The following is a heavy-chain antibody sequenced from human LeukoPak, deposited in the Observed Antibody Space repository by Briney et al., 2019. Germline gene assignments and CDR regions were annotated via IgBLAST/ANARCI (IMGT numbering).Heavy chain of an antibody. CDR3: ARDPAPSSVYYCYGMDV. D-gene: IGHD2-2*01. CDR1: GFTFSSYS. V-gene: IGHV3-21*01. J-gene: IGHJ6*02. CDR2: ISSSSSYI. Sequence: PGGSLRLSCAASGFTFSSYSMNWVRQAPGKGLEWVSSISSSSSYIYYADSVKGRFTISRDNAKNSLYLQMNSLRAEDTAVYYCARDPAPSSVYYCYGMDVWGQGTTVTVSS.